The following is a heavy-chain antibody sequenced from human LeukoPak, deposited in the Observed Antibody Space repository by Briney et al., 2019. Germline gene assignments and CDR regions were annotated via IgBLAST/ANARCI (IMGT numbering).Heavy chain of an antibody. Sequence: GASFKVSCKASGYKFTGYYMHWVRQAPGQGLELIGWINPNSGDSHHSQKFQGRVTMTRDTSISPAYMELSRLRSDDTAVYYCAREIGGILVFDYWGQGTLVTVSS. J-gene: IGHJ4*02. V-gene: IGHV1-2*02. CDR1: GYKFTGYY. CDR2: INPNSGDS. CDR3: AREIGGILVFDY. D-gene: IGHD5-18*01.